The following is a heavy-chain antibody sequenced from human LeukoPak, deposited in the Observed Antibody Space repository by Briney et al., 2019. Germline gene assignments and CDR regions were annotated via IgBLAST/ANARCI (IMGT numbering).Heavy chain of an antibody. CDR3: ARDYYGSGSYYPGNYYYYYYMDV. Sequence: SETLSLTCAVYGGSFSGYYWSWIRQPPGKGLEWIGEINHSGSTNYNPSLKSRVTISVDTSKNQFSLQLNSVTPEDTAVYYCARDYYGSGSYYPGNYYYYYYMDVWGKGTTVTVSS. CDR1: GGSFSGYY. V-gene: IGHV4-34*01. D-gene: IGHD3-10*01. J-gene: IGHJ6*03. CDR2: INHSGST.